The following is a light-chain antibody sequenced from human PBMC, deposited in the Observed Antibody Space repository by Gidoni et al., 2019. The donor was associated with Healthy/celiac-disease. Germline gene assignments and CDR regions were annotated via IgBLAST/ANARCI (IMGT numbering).Light chain of an antibody. V-gene: IGKV3-20*01. CDR3: QQYGSSPWT. CDR2: GAS. J-gene: IGKJ1*01. CDR1: QSVSSSY. Sequence: EIVLTQSPGTLSLSPGERATLSCRASQSVSSSYLAWYQQKPGQAPRLLIFGASSRAAGLPDRFSGSGSGTGFTLTISRLEPEGCAVYYCQQYGSSPWTFGQGTKVEIK.